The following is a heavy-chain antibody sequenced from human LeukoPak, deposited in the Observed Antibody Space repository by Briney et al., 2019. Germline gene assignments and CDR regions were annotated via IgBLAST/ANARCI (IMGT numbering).Heavy chain of an antibody. Sequence: SETLSLTCAVSGGSISSGGYSWSWIRQPPGKGLEWIGYIYHSGSTYYNPSLKSRVTISVDRSKNQFSLKLSSVTAADTAVCYCARRVDDSSGYYGLDYWGQGTLVTVSS. CDR3: ARRVDDSSGYYGLDY. CDR2: IYHSGST. D-gene: IGHD3-22*01. CDR1: GGSISSGGYS. V-gene: IGHV4-30-2*01. J-gene: IGHJ4*02.